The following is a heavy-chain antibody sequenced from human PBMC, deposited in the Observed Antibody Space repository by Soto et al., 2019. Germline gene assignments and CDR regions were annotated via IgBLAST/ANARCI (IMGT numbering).Heavy chain of an antibody. D-gene: IGHD6-13*01. CDR1: GFSGTSSA. Sequence: TGFSGTSSALQWVRITRGQRLEWIGWIVVGSGNTNYAQKFQERVTITRDMSTSTAYMELSSLRSEDTAVYYCAAVPIAAAIPGYWGQGTLVTVSS. J-gene: IGHJ4*02. CDR3: AAVPIAAAIPGY. CDR2: IVVGSGNT. V-gene: IGHV1-58*01.